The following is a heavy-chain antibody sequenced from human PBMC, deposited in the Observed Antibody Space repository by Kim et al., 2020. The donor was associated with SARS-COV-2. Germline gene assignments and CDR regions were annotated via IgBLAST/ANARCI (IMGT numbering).Heavy chain of an antibody. CDR2: INPNSGGT. V-gene: IGHV1-2*02. D-gene: IGHD3-22*01. CDR1: GYTFTGYY. J-gene: IGHJ4*02. CDR3: ARGNPSTSAYYYDSSGPDDY. Sequence: ASVKVSCKASGYTFTGYYMHWVRQAPGQGLEWMGWINPNSGGTNYAQKFQGRVTMTRDTSISTAYMELSRLRSDDTAVYYCARGNPSTSAYYYDSSGPDDYWGQGTLVTVSS.